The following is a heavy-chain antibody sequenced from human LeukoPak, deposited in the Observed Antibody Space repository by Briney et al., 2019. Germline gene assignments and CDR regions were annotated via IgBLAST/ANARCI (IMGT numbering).Heavy chain of an antibody. Sequence: GGSLRLSCAASGFTFSAFWMTWVRQAPGKGLEWVSYISSSSSTIYYADSVKGRFTISRDNAKNSLYLQMNSLRDEDTAVYYCARDGGTYDYDSSGYSQFDYWGQGTLVTVSS. CDR2: ISSSSSTI. CDR3: ARDGGTYDYDSSGYSQFDY. D-gene: IGHD3-22*01. CDR1: GFTFSAFW. V-gene: IGHV3-48*02. J-gene: IGHJ4*02.